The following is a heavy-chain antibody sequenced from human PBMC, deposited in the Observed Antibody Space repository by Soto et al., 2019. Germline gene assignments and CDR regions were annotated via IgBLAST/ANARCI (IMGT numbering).Heavy chain of an antibody. J-gene: IGHJ4*02. CDR3: AGESGSYHLDS. V-gene: IGHV3-33*01. CDR2: LWYDGSNK. Sequence: QVQLVESGGGVVQPGRSLRLSCAASGFTFSSYGMHWVRQAPGKGLEWVAALWYDGSNKYYADSVKGRFTISRDNSKNTLYLQMNSLRAEDTAMYYCAGESGSYHLDSWGRGTLVTVSS. CDR1: GFTFSSYG. D-gene: IGHD1-26*01.